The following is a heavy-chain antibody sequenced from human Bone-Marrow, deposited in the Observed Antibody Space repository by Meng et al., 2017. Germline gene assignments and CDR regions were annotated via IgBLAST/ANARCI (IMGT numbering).Heavy chain of an antibody. D-gene: IGHD1-26*01. CDR2: FDPEDGET. CDR1: GYTLTELS. V-gene: IGHV1-24*01. Sequence: ASVKVSCKVSGYTLTELSMHWVRQAPGKGLEWMGGFDPEDGETIYAQKFQGRVTMNEDTSTDTDYMELSSLRSEDTAVYYCAKGSSIYGMDVWGQGTTVTVSS. CDR3: AKGSSIYGMDV. J-gene: IGHJ6*02.